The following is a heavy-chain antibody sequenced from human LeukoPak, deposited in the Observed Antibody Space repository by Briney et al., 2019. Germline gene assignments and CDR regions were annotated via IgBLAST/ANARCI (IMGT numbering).Heavy chain of an antibody. CDR2: IYHSGST. CDR1: GYSISSGYY. CDR3: ANTIAAATDDAFDI. V-gene: IGHV4-38-2*02. Sequence: SETLSLTCTVSGYSISSGYYWGWIRQPPGKGLEWIGSIYHSGSTYYNPSLKSRVTISVDTSKNQFSLKLSSVTAADTAVYYCANTIAAATDDAFDIWGQGTMVTVSS. J-gene: IGHJ3*02. D-gene: IGHD6-13*01.